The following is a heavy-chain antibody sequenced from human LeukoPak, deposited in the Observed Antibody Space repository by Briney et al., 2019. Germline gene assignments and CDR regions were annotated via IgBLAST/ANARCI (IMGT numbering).Heavy chain of an antibody. CDR2: ISSSSSTI. J-gene: IGHJ6*02. V-gene: IGHV3-48*02. CDR1: GFTFSSYS. Sequence: SGGSLRLSCAASGFTFSSYSMNWVRQAPGKGLEWVSYISSSSSTIYYADSVKGRFTISRDNAKNSLYLQMNSLRDEDTAVYYCARDYPPNYYYYGMDVWGQGTTVTVSS. CDR3: ARDYPPNYYYYGMDV.